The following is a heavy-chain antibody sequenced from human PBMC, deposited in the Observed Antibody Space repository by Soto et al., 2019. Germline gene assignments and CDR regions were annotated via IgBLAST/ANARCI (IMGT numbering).Heavy chain of an antibody. CDR3: ATTARGPRTTPPDRAFDI. V-gene: IGHV3-53*04. CDR1: GFTVSSNY. Sequence: EVQLVESGGGLVQPGGSLRLSCAASGFTVSSNYMSWVRQAPGKGLEWVSVIYSGGSTYYADSVKGRFTISRHNSKNTLYRQMNSLRAEDTAVYYCATTARGPRTTPPDRAFDIWGQGTMVTVSS. CDR2: IYSGGST. D-gene: IGHD4-17*01. J-gene: IGHJ3*02.